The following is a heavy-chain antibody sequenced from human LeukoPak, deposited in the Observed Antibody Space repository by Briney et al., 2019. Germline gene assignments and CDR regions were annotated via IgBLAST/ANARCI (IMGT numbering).Heavy chain of an antibody. Sequence: GGSLRLSCAASGFIFSSYAMRWVRQAPRKGLEWVSTISGSGGSTYYADSVKGRFTISRDNSKNTVYLQMNSLRAEDTAVYYCARGRLRFPPNWFDPWGQGTLVTVSS. J-gene: IGHJ5*02. CDR1: GFIFSSYA. CDR3: ARGRLRFPPNWFDP. D-gene: IGHD3-3*01. CDR2: ISGSGGST. V-gene: IGHV3-23*01.